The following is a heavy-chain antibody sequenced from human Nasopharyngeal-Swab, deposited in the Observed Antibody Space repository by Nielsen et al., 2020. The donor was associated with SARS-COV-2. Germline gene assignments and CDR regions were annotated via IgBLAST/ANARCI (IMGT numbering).Heavy chain of an antibody. CDR3: ARDRVSNYYYGMDV. Sequence: VRQAPGKRLEWVANIKQDGSEKYYVDSVKGRFTISRDNAKNSLYLQMNSLRAEDTAVYYCARDRVSNYYYGMDVWGQGTTVTVSS. J-gene: IGHJ6*02. CDR2: IKQDGSEK. V-gene: IGHV3-7*01.